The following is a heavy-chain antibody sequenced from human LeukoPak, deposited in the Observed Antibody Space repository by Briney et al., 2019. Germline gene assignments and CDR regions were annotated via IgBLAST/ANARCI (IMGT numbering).Heavy chain of an antibody. CDR1: GFTFSSYG. CDR3: AKEGTIVVGDAFDV. D-gene: IGHD2-2*01. Sequence: PGGSLRLSCAASGFTFSSYGMHWVRQAPGKGLEWVAFIRYDGSNKYYADSVMGRFTISRDNSKNTLYLQMNSLRAEDTAVYYCAKEGTIVVGDAFDVWGQGTMVTVSS. J-gene: IGHJ3*01. CDR2: IRYDGSNK. V-gene: IGHV3-30*02.